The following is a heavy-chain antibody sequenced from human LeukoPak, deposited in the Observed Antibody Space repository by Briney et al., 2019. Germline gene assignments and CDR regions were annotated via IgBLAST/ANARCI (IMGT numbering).Heavy chain of an antibody. D-gene: IGHD3-9*01. Sequence: PGGSWRLSCAAPGFTFSSYWMSWVGKAPGKGLEWGANIKQDGSEKYYVDSVKGRFTISRDNAKNSLYLQMNSLRAEDTAVYYCARDRRYFDWLFGDYTDVWGKGTTVTVSS. J-gene: IGHJ6*03. CDR2: IKQDGSEK. V-gene: IGHV3-7*01. CDR1: GFTFSSYW. CDR3: ARDRRYFDWLFGDYTDV.